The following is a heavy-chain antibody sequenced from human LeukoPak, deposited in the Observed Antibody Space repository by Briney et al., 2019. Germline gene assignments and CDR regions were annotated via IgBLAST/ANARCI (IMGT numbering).Heavy chain of an antibody. V-gene: IGHV4-30-2*01. D-gene: IGHD2-2*01. CDR3: ARARYCSSTSCQFDY. CDR2: IYHSGST. CDR1: GGSISSGGYY. J-gene: IGHJ4*02. Sequence: SETLSLTCTVSGGSISSGGYYWSWIRQPPGKGLEWIGYIYHSGSTYYNPSLKSRVTISVDRSKNQFSLKLSSVTAADTAVYYCARARYCSSTSCQFDYWGQGTLVTVSS.